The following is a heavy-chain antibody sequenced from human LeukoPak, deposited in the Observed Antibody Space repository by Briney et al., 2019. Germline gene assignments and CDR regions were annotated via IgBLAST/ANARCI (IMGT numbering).Heavy chain of an antibody. D-gene: IGHD4-23*01. V-gene: IGHV4-34*01. CDR2: INHSGST. J-gene: IGHJ5*02. Sequence: SETLSLTCAVYGGSFSGYYWSWIRQPPGKGLEWIGEINHSGSTNYNPSLKSRVTISVDTSKNQFSLKLSSVTAADTAVYYCARFLYGGNGFVFGGYNWFDPWGQGTLVTVSS. CDR1: GGSFSGYY. CDR3: ARFLYGGNGFVFGGYNWFDP.